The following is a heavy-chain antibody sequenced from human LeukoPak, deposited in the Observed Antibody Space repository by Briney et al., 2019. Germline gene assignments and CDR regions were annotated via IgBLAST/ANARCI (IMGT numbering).Heavy chain of an antibody. J-gene: IGHJ4*02. CDR2: ISWNSGSI. CDR1: GFTFDDYA. D-gene: IGHD1-7*01. V-gene: IGHV3-9*03. CDR3: AKDIGADWNYAPYYFDY. Sequence: PGRPLRLSCAASGFTFDDYAMHWVRQAPGKGLEWVSGISWNSGSIGYADSVKGRFTISRDNAKNSLYLQMNSLRAEDMALYYCAKDIGADWNYAPYYFDYWGQGTLVTVSS.